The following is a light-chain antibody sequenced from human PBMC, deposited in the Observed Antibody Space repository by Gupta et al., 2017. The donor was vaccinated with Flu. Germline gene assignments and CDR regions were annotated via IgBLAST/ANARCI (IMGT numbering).Light chain of an antibody. CDR3: SSYTSNSALYV. V-gene: IGLV2-14*01. J-gene: IGLJ1*01. Sequence: QSALTQPASVSGSPGQSITISCIGTSNDVGGYNNVSWYQQHPGKAPKLLVYEVINRTSGAPDRFSGSKSGTTAALTIPWLQAEGGADYYCSSYTSNSALYVFGTGTKVTVL. CDR2: EVI. CDR1: SNDVGGYNN.